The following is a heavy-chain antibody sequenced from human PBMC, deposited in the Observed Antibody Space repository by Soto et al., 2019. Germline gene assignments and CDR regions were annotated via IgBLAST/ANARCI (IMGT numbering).Heavy chain of an antibody. CDR1: GFTFSSYG. D-gene: IGHD4-17*01. V-gene: IGHV3-30*03. Sequence: GGSLRLSCAASGFTFSSYGMHWVRQAPGKGLEWVAVISYDGSNKYYADSVKGRFTISRENAKNSLDLQMNSLRAGDTAGYYSARPGFYGSFDIWGKGTMDPV. CDR3: ARPGFYGSFDI. J-gene: IGHJ3*02. CDR2: ISYDGSNK.